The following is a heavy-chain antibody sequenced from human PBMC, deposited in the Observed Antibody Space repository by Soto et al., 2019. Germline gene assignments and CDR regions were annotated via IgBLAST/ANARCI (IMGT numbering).Heavy chain of an antibody. Sequence: GGSLRLSCAASGFTFSSYAMHWVRQAPGKGLEWVAVISYDGSNKYYADSVKGRFTISRDNSKNTLYLQMNSLRAEDTTVYYCARDKGHCTNGVCYSYFDYWGQGTLATVSS. D-gene: IGHD2-8*01. CDR2: ISYDGSNK. CDR3: ARDKGHCTNGVCYSYFDY. CDR1: GFTFSSYA. J-gene: IGHJ4*02. V-gene: IGHV3-30*04.